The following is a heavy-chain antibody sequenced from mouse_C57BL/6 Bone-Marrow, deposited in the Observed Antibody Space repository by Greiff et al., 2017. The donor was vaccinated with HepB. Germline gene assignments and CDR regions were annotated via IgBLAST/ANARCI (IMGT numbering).Heavy chain of an antibody. CDR2: ISSGGSYT. Sequence: EVQGVESGGDLVKPGGSLKLSCAASGFTFSSYGMSWVRQTPDKRLEWVAPISSGGSYTYYPDSVKGRFTISRDNAKNTLYLQMSSLKSEDTAMYDSARQILGGCAYWGQGTLFTVSA. V-gene: IGHV5-6*01. CDR1: GFTFSSYG. D-gene: IGHD4-1*01. CDR3: ARQILGGCAY. J-gene: IGHJ3*01.